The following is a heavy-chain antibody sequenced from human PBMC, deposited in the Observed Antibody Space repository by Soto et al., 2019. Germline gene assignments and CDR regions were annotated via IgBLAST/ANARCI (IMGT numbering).Heavy chain of an antibody. CDR2: INPHNGGT. V-gene: IGHV1-2*02. CDR3: ARGYYYDSSGNLAY. J-gene: IGHJ4*02. CDR1: GYTFTAYY. D-gene: IGHD3-22*01. Sequence: ASVKFSCKASGYTFTAYYIHWVRQGPGQGLEWMGWINPHNGGTNYAQKFQGRVTMTRDTSISTAYMELSRLRSDDTAVYYCARGYYYDSSGNLAYWGQGTLVTVSS.